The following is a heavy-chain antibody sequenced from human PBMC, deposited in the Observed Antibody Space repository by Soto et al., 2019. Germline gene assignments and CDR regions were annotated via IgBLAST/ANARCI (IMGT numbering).Heavy chain of an antibody. V-gene: IGHV3-21*01. CDR1: GFTFSSYS. J-gene: IGHJ4*02. CDR2: ISSSSSYI. CDR3: ARDGITMVRGVIIRFGYFDY. Sequence: GGSLRLSCAASGFTFSSYSMNWVRQAPGKGLEWVSSISSSSSYIYYADSVKGRFTISRDNAKNSLYLQMNSLRAEDTAVYYCARDGITMVRGVIIRFGYFDYWGQGTLVTSPQ. D-gene: IGHD3-10*01.